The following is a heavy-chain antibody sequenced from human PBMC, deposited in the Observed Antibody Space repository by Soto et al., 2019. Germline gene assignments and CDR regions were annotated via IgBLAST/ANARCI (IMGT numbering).Heavy chain of an antibody. D-gene: IGHD6-13*01. CDR1: GGSISSGGYS. J-gene: IGHJ4*02. CDR2: IYDSGST. CDR3: ARADTLEAAAFNY. V-gene: IGHV4-30-2*01. Sequence: TLSLTCAVSGGSISSGGYSWSWIRQPPGKGVEWIGYIYDSGSTYYNPSLKSRVPISVERSKNQFSLKLSSVPAADTAVYYCARADTLEAAAFNYWGQRPLVAVSS.